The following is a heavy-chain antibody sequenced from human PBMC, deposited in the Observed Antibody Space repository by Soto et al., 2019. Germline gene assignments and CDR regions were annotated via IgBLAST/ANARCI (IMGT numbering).Heavy chain of an antibody. CDR2: VSGNGEIT. Sequence: EVQLLESGGGLVQPGGSLRLSCAASGFTFSSYVMNWVRQAPGKGLEWVSGVSGNGEITYYGDSVKGRFTVSRDNSKNPXDLQMNSLTAEDTAVYYCAKDRELRVWFGELEPLDYWGQGTLVTVSS. CDR1: GFTFSSYV. J-gene: IGHJ4*02. CDR3: AKDRELRVWFGELEPLDY. D-gene: IGHD3-10*01. V-gene: IGHV3-23*01.